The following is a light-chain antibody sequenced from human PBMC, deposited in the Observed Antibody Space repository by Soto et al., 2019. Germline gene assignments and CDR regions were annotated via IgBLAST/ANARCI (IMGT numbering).Light chain of an antibody. Sequence: QSALTQPASVSGSPGQSITISCTGTSSDVGGYNSVSWYQQHPGKAPKLMIYEVSYRPSGVSNRFSGSKSGNTASLTISGLQAEDEADYFCTSYTSTSTLDVFGTGTKLTVL. CDR3: TSYTSTSTLDV. CDR2: EVS. V-gene: IGLV2-14*01. J-gene: IGLJ1*01. CDR1: SSDVGGYNS.